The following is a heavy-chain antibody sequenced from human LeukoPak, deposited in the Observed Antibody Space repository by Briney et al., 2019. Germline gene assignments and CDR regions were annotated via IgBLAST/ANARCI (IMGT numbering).Heavy chain of an antibody. V-gene: IGHV1-69*04. CDR3: ARGRFWGDYYYYYMDV. CDR2: IIPILGIA. D-gene: IGHD3-16*01. Sequence: SVKVSCKASGGTFSSYAISWVRQAPGQGLEWMGRIIPILGIANYAQKLQGRVTITADKSTSTAYMELSSLRSEDTAVYYCARGRFWGDYYYYYMDVWGKGTTVTVSS. CDR1: GGTFSSYA. J-gene: IGHJ6*03.